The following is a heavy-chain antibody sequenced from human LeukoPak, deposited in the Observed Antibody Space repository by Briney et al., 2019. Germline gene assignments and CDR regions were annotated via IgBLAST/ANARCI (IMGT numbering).Heavy chain of an antibody. D-gene: IGHD2-15*01. J-gene: IGHJ6*02. Sequence: SETLSLTCTVSDYSISSGHYWGWVRQPPGKGLEWIGEIYHSGSTNYNPSLKSRVTISVDKSKNQFSLKLSSVTAADTAVYYCARDGSVGRCNGGSCYRTSYYYYGMDVWGQGTTVTVSS. CDR2: IYHSGST. CDR1: DYSISSGHY. CDR3: ARDGSVGRCNGGSCYRTSYYYYGMDV. V-gene: IGHV4-38-2*02.